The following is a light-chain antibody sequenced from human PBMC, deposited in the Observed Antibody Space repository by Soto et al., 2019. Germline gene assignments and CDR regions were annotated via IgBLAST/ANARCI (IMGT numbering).Light chain of an antibody. Sequence: SYELTQPPSLSLSPGQTASITCSGDSLGNKFVSWFQQKPGQSPVFLVYHDYKRPSGIPERFSGSNSGNTATLTISGTQAMDEADYYCQAWDSTTAIFGGGAKLTVL. V-gene: IGLV3-1*01. CDR3: QAWDSTTAI. CDR2: HDY. J-gene: IGLJ2*01. CDR1: SLGNKF.